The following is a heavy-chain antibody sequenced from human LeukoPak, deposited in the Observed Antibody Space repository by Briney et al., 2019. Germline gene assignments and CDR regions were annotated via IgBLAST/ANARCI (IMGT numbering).Heavy chain of an antibody. CDR2: IYHSGST. V-gene: IGHV4-30-2*01. CDR3: ARDGGKFYFDY. D-gene: IGHD3-16*01. CDR1: GGSISSGGHY. Sequence: PSQTLSLTCTVSGGSISSGGHYWSWIRQPPGKGLEWIGFIYHSGSTYYNPSLMSRVTISLDRSKNQFSLNLNSVTAADTAVYYCARDGGKFYFDYWGQGTLVTVSS. J-gene: IGHJ4*02.